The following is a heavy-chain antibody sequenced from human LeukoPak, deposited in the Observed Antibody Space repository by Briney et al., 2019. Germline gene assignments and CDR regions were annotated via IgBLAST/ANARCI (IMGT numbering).Heavy chain of an antibody. Sequence: SETLSLTCTVSGGSISSYYWSWIRQPPGKGLEWIGYIYYSGSTNYNPSLKSRVTISVDTSKNQFSLKLSSVTAADTAVYYCARTYCSSTSCYFYPWGQGTLVTVS. CDR3: ARTYCSSTSCYFYP. J-gene: IGHJ5*02. CDR1: GGSISSYY. V-gene: IGHV4-59*01. D-gene: IGHD2-2*01. CDR2: IYYSGST.